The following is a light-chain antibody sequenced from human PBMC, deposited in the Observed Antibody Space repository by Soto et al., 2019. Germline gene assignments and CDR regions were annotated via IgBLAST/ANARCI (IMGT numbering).Light chain of an antibody. V-gene: IGKV1-27*01. CDR1: QGISNY. CDR2: AAS. Sequence: DIQMTQSPSSLSASVGDRVTITCWASQGISNYLAWYQQKPGKVPKLLIYAASTLQSGVPSRFSGSGSGTDFTLTISGLQPEDVATYYCQKYNSAPRTFCPGTKVDIK. J-gene: IGKJ3*01. CDR3: QKYNSAPRT.